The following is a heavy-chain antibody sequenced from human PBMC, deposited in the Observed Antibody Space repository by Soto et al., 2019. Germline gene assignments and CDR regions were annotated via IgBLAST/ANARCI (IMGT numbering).Heavy chain of an antibody. V-gene: IGHV3-30*18. CDR1: GFTFSSYG. D-gene: IGHD3-22*01. J-gene: IGHJ6*02. CDR2: ISYDGSNK. CDR3: AKDASYYDSSGYYTRHYYYYGMDV. Sequence: GGSLRLSCAASGFTFSSYGMHWVRQAPGKGLEWVAVISYDGSNKYYADSVKGRFTISRDNSRNTLYLQMNSLRAEDTAVYYCAKDASYYDSSGYYTRHYYYYGMDVWGQGTAVTVSS.